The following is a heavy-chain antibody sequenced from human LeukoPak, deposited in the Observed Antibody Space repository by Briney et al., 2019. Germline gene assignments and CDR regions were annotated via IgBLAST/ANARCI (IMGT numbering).Heavy chain of an antibody. V-gene: IGHV3-7*01. J-gene: IGHJ4*02. CDR2: IKQDGREK. D-gene: IGHD6-13*01. CDR3: ARDRGSSWYRGLGY. Sequence: PGGSLRLSCAASGFTFSSYLMSWVRQAPGKGLEWVANIKQDGREKYYVDSVKGRFTISRDNAKNLLYLQMNSPRAEDTAVYYCARDRGSSWYRGLGYWGQGTLVTVSS. CDR1: GFTFSSYL.